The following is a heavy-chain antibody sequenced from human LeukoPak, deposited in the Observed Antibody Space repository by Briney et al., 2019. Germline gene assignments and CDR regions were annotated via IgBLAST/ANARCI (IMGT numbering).Heavy chain of an antibody. D-gene: IGHD6-19*01. J-gene: IGHJ6*03. CDR2: IYYSGST. CDR1: GGSISSYY. CDR3: ARGGGSSGWYGEPRWFPYYMDV. Sequence: SETLSLTCTVSGGSISSYYWSWIRQPPGKGLEWIGYIYYSGSTNYNPSLKSRVTISVDTSKNQFSLKLSSVTAADTAVYYCARGGGSSGWYGEPRWFPYYMDVWGKGTTVTVSS. V-gene: IGHV4-59*01.